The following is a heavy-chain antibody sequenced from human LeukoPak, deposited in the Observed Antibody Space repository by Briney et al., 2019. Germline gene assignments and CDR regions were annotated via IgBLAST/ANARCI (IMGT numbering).Heavy chain of an antibody. V-gene: IGHV3-9*01. D-gene: IGHD2-21*01. J-gene: IGHJ6*02. CDR1: GFTFDDYA. CDR2: ISWNSGSI. CDR3: AANGPYSGDFGESHYYYYGMDV. Sequence: GGSLRLSCAASGFTFDDYAMHSVRQAPGKGLEWVSGISWNSGSIGYAESVQGLFTISRDNAKNSLYLQINSLRAEDTALYYCAANGPYSGDFGESHYYYYGMDVWGQGTTVTVSS.